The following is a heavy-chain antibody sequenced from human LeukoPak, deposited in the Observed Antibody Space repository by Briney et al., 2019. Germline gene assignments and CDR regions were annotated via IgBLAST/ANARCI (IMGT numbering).Heavy chain of an antibody. Sequence: GGSLRLSCAASGFTFSSYAMGCVRQAPGKGLEWVSAISATGISTYYADSVKGRFTISRDNSKNTLYLQMDSLRAENTAVYYCAKGSCSGISCYSFDYWGQGTLVTVSS. CDR1: GFTFSSYA. CDR3: AKGSCSGISCYSFDY. D-gene: IGHD2-15*01. J-gene: IGHJ4*02. V-gene: IGHV3-23*01. CDR2: ISATGIST.